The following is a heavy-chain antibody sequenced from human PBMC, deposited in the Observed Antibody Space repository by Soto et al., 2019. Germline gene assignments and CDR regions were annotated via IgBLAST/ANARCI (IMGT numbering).Heavy chain of an antibody. CDR3: AKVLSSGSYSGALDY. V-gene: IGHV3-23*01. J-gene: IGHJ4*02. D-gene: IGHD1-26*01. CDR2: ISASGGST. Sequence: GGSLILSCVASGFSITSFAMSWVRQAPGKGLEWASAISASGGSTYADSVKGRFTISRDNSKNTLYLQMNSLRVEDTAVYYCAKVLSSGSYSGALDYWGQGALVTVSS. CDR1: GFSITSFA.